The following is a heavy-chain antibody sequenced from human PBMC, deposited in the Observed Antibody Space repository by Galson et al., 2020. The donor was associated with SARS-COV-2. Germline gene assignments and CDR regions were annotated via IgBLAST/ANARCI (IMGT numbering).Heavy chain of an antibody. CDR3: ARDSFIAAAGTGSVY. CDR2: ISAYNGNT. CDR1: GYTFTSYG. Sequence: ASVKVSCKASGYTFTSYGISWVRQAPGQGLEWMGWISAYNGNTNYAQKLQGRVTMTTDTSTSTAYMELRSLRSDDTAVYYCARDSFIAAAGTGSVYWGQGTLVTVSS. J-gene: IGHJ4*02. V-gene: IGHV1-18*01. D-gene: IGHD6-13*01.